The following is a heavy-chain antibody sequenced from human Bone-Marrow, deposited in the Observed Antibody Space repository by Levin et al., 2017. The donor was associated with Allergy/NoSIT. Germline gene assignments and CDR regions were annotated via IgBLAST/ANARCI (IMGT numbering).Heavy chain of an antibody. CDR1: GFTFSSYG. J-gene: IGHJ6*02. V-gene: IGHV3-30*18. Sequence: SCAASGFTFSSYGMHWVRQAPGKGLEWVAVISYDGSNKYYADSVKGRFTISRDNSKNTLYLQMNSLRAEDTAVYYCAKDSYYNGSGSSGDGMDVWGQGTTVTVSS. CDR2: ISYDGSNK. D-gene: IGHD3-10*01. CDR3: AKDSYYNGSGSSGDGMDV.